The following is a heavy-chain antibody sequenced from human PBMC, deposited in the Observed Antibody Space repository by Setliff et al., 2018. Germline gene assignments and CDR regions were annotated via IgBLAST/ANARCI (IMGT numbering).Heavy chain of an antibody. V-gene: IGHV1-18*01. J-gene: IGHJ4*02. CDR3: ARAPPVELVTIRTNSWFTY. CDR2: ISVYNGDT. Sequence: ASVKVSCKASGYTFRNYAFAWVRQAPGQGLEWVGWISVYNGDTNYAQKFQGRVTXPTDTSTSTAYMELRSLTSDDSAFYYCARAPPVELVTIRTNSWFTYWGQGTLVTVSS. D-gene: IGHD5-18*01. CDR1: GYTFRNYA.